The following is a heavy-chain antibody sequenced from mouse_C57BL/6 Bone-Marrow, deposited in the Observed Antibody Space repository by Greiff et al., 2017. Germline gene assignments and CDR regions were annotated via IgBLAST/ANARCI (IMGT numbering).Heavy chain of an antibody. CDR2: IDPETGGT. J-gene: IGHJ4*01. CDR1: GYTFTDYE. D-gene: IGHD2-4*01. CDR3: LYYDYDGAMDY. Sequence: VQLQQSGAELVRPGASVTLSCKASGYTFTDYEMHWVKQTPVHGLEWIGAIDPETGGTAYNQKFKGKAILTADKSSSTAYMELRSLTSEDSAVYYCLYYDYDGAMDYWGQGTSVTVSS. V-gene: IGHV1-15*01.